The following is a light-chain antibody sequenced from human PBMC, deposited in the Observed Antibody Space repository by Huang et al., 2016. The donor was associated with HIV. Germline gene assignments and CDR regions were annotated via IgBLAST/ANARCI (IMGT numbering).Light chain of an antibody. V-gene: IGKV3-15*01. J-gene: IGKJ1*01. Sequence: ETEMTQFPATLSVSPGESATLSCRASQSVSSNVAWYQQKPGQAPRLLVFGASTRATGIPGRFGGSGSGTEFTLTISSLQSEDFAIYYCLQYNTWPKTFGQGTKVEIK. CDR3: LQYNTWPKT. CDR1: QSVSSN. CDR2: GAS.